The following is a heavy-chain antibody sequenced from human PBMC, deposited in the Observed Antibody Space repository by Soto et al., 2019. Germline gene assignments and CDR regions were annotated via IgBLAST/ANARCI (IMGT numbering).Heavy chain of an antibody. V-gene: IGHV6-1*01. D-gene: IGHD2-2*02. CDR1: GDSVSSNSAS. J-gene: IGHJ4*02. CDR3: ARADCSSTSCYTYYFDY. Sequence: SQTLSLTCAISGDSVSSNSASWNLIRQSPSRGLEWLGRTYYRSKWYNDYAVSVKSRITINPDTSKNQFSLQLNSVTPEDTAVYYCARADCSSTSCYTYYFDYWGQGTLVTVSS. CDR2: TYYRSKWYN.